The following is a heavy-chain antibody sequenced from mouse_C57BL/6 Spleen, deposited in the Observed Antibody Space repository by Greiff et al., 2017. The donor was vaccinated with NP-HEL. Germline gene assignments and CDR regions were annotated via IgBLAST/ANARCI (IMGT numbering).Heavy chain of an antibody. D-gene: IGHD1-1*01. V-gene: IGHV5-17*01. CDR1: GFTFSDYG. J-gene: IGHJ4*01. CDR3: AKGTTVVAFLSLYAMDY. Sequence: DVMLVESGGGLVKPGGSLKLSCAASGFTFSDYGMHWVRQAPEKGLEWVAYISSGSSTIYYADTVKGRFTISRDNAKTTLFLQMTSLRSEDTAMYYCAKGTTVVAFLSLYAMDYWGQGTSVTVSS. CDR2: ISSGSSTI.